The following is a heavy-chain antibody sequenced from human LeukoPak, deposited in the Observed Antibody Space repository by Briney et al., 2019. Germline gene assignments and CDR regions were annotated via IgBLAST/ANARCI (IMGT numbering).Heavy chain of an antibody. Sequence: GASVKVSCKASGYTFTSYAMHWVRQAPGQRLEWMGWINAGNGNTKYSQKFQGRVTITRDTSASTAYMELSSLRSEDAAVYYCAREYCSSTSCPYYYYYYGMDVWGKGTPVTVSS. CDR2: INAGNGNT. V-gene: IGHV1-3*01. J-gene: IGHJ6*04. CDR1: GYTFTSYA. D-gene: IGHD2-2*01. CDR3: AREYCSSTSCPYYYYYYGMDV.